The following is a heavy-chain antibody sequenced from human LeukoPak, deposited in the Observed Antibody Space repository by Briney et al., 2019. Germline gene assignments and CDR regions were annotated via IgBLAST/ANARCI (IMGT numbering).Heavy chain of an antibody. CDR3: ARDYELGTPGSAYEFFDY. J-gene: IGHJ4*02. CDR1: GYIFTDHF. Sequence: ASVKVSCKASGYIFTDHFMQWVRHAPGQGLEWMGWINPNSGGTSYAQKFKDRVTMTRDTSISTVYMELSRLGSDDTAVYYCARDYELGTPGSAYEFFDYWGQGTLVTVSS. CDR2: INPNSGGT. V-gene: IGHV1-2*02. D-gene: IGHD3-10*01.